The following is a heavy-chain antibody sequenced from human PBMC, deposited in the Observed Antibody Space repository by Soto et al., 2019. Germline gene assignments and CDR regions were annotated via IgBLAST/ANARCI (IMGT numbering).Heavy chain of an antibody. J-gene: IGHJ4*02. V-gene: IGHV3-23*01. CDR1: GFIFSSFA. CDR2: ISNNGGST. D-gene: IGHD6-19*01. Sequence: LRLSCAASGFIFSSFAMSWVRQAPGKGLEWVSTISNNGGSTYSADSVKGRFTISRDNSKNTLYLQMNSLRAEDTAVYYCAKDPDISGWYQTDLDYWGQGTLVTVSS. CDR3: AKDPDISGWYQTDLDY.